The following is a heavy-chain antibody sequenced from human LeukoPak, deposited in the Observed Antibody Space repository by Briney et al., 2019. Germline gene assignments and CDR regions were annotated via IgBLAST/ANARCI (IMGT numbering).Heavy chain of an antibody. Sequence: ASVKVSCKASGYTFIGYYMHWVRQAPGQGLEWMGWINPNSGGTNYAQKFQGRVTMTRDTSISTAYMELSRLRSDDTAVYYCARVGDFWSGSDYWGQGTLVTVSS. J-gene: IGHJ4*02. D-gene: IGHD3-3*01. CDR3: ARVGDFWSGSDY. V-gene: IGHV1-2*02. CDR2: INPNSGGT. CDR1: GYTFIGYY.